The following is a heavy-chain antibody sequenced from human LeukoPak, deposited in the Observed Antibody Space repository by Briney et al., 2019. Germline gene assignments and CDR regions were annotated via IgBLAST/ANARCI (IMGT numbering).Heavy chain of an antibody. Sequence: SETLSLPLPVSGGSISNSRYHWGRIRPPPGKGPEWIGGIYYSGSTYYNPSLKSRVTISVDTSKNQFSLKLSSVTAADTAVYYCARHDLAAAGYYFDYWGQGTLVTVSS. D-gene: IGHD6-13*01. CDR1: GGSISNSRYH. V-gene: IGHV4-39*01. CDR2: IYYSGST. J-gene: IGHJ4*02. CDR3: ARHDLAAAGYYFDY.